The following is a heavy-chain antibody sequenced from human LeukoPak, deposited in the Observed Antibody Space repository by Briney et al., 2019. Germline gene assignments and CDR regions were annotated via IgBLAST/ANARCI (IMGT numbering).Heavy chain of an antibody. CDR1: GDSISTYY. D-gene: IGHD2/OR15-2a*01. CDR2: MYYDGNT. V-gene: IGHV4-59*08. J-gene: IGHJ3*02. Sequence: PWETLSLTCTVSGDSISTYYWSWFRQPPGKGLEWIGFMYYDGNTNQNPSLKGRVTMSIDTSKNQFSLKMSSVTAADTAVYYCARHRPHNSRTFVNAFDIWGQGTMVTVSS. CDR3: ARHRPHNSRTFVNAFDI.